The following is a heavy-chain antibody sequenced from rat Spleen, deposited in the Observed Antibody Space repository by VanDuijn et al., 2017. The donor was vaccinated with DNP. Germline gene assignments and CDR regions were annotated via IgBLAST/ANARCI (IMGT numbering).Heavy chain of an antibody. D-gene: IGHD1-10*01. CDR2: ISSGGKT. J-gene: IGHJ2*01. CDR3: TREREPNNNPYFFDY. V-gene: IGHV2S8*01. Sequence: QVQLKESGPGLVKPSLTLSLTCTVSGFSLSSYGVIWVRQPPGKGLEWIAAISSGGKTYFNSALKSRLSISSDTSKSQVFLRMNSLQTEDTAIYFCTREREPNNNPYFFDYWGQGVMVTVSS. CDR1: GFSLSSYG.